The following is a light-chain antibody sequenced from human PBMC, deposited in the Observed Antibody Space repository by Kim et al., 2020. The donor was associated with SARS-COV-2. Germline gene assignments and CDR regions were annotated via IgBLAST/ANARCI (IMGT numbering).Light chain of an antibody. CDR1: QSVSSSY. Sequence: SPGERATLSCRASQSVSSSYLAWYQQKPGQAPRLFIYGASNRATGIPDRFSGSGSGTDFTLTISRLEPEDFAVYYCQQYYMSPWTFGQGTKVDIK. CDR3: QQYYMSPWT. V-gene: IGKV3-20*01. CDR2: GAS. J-gene: IGKJ1*01.